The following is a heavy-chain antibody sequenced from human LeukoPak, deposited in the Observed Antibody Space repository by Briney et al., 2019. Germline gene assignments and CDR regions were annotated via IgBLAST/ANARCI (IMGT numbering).Heavy chain of an antibody. CDR2: ISSSGSPI. CDR3: ARARYDSSGYYPLGDY. CDR1: GFTFSDYY. V-gene: IGHV3-11*01. J-gene: IGHJ4*02. Sequence: PGGSLRLSCAASGFTFSDYYMSWLRQAPGKGLEWVSYISSSGSPINYADSVKGRFTISRDNAKNSLYLQMNSLRAEDTAVYYCARARYDSSGYYPLGDYWGQGTLVTVSS. D-gene: IGHD3-22*01.